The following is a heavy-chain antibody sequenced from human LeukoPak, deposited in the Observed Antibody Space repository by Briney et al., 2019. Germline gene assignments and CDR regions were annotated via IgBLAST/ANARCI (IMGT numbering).Heavy chain of an antibody. CDR1: GYTFTGYY. CDR3: VSLLPYYYDSRGYYAHV. CDR2: MNPNSDGT. V-gene: IGHV1-2*02. Sequence: GASVKVSCKTSGYTFTGYYIHWVRQAPGQGLEWMGWMNPNSDGTKYAQSFQGRVTMTRDTSISTAYMEMSRLRSDDTAVYYCVSLLPYYYDSRGYYAHVWGQGTRVAVSS. D-gene: IGHD3-22*01. J-gene: IGHJ3*01.